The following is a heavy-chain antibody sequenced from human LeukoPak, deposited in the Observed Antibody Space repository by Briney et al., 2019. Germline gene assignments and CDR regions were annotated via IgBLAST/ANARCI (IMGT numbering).Heavy chain of an antibody. CDR2: ISAYNGNT. Sequence: ASVKVSCKASGYTFTSYGISWVRQAPGQGLEWMGWISAYNGNTNYAQKLQGGVTMTTDTSTSTAYMELRSLRSDDTAVYYCARVKDMYYDFWSGYYMDYWGQGTLVTVSS. CDR3: ARVKDMYYDFWSGYYMDY. D-gene: IGHD3-3*01. J-gene: IGHJ4*02. V-gene: IGHV1-18*01. CDR1: GYTFTSYG.